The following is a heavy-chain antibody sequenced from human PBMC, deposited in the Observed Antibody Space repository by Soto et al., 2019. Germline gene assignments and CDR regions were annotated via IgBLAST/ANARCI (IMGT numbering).Heavy chain of an antibody. CDR3: AKDRLDMMITFGGVEY. J-gene: IGHJ4*02. V-gene: IGHV3-30*18. CDR2: ISYDGSNK. CDR1: GFTFSSYG. Sequence: QVQLVESGGGVVQPGRSLRLSCAASGFTFSSYGMHWVRQAPGKGLEWVAVISYDGSNKYYADSVKGRFTISRDNSKNTLYMQMNSLRAEDTAVYYCAKDRLDMMITFGGVEYWGQGTLVTVSS. D-gene: IGHD3-16*01.